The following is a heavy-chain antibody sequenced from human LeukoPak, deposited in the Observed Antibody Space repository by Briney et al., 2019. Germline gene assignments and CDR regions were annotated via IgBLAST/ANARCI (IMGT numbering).Heavy chain of an antibody. J-gene: IGHJ4*02. V-gene: IGHV4-30-4*01. D-gene: IGHD3-22*01. Sequence: PSETLSLTCTVSGVSISSGDYYWSWIRQPPGKGLEWIGYIYYSGSTYYNPSLKSRVTISVDTSKNQFSLKLSSVTAADTAVYYCAREAEYEYYYDGSGYYMDYWGQGTLVTVSS. CDR2: IYYSGST. CDR3: AREAEYEYYYDGSGYYMDY. CDR1: GVSISSGDYY.